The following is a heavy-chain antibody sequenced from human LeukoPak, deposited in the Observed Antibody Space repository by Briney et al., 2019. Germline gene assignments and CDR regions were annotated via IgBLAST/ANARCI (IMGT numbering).Heavy chain of an antibody. J-gene: IGHJ5*02. Sequence: ASVKVSCKASGYTFTGYYMHWVRQAPGRGLEWMGWINPNSGGTNYAQKFQGRVTMTRDTSISTAYMELSRLRPDDTAVYYCAREDYSNYGNWFDPWGQGTLVTVSS. CDR3: AREDYSNYGNWFDP. CDR1: GYTFTGYY. CDR2: INPNSGGT. V-gene: IGHV1-2*02. D-gene: IGHD4-11*01.